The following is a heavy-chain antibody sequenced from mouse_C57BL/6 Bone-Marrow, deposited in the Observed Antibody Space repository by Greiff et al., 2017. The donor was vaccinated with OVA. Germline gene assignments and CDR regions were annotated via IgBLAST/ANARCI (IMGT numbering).Heavy chain of an antibody. CDR1: GYAFSSSW. V-gene: IGHV1-82*01. J-gene: IGHJ4*01. CDR3: ARSMTPVPYAMDY. CDR2: IYPGDGDT. D-gene: IGHD2-10*02. Sequence: QVQLKESGPELVKPGASVKISFKASGYAFSSSWMNWVKQRPGKGLEWIGRIYPGDGDTNYNGKFKGKATLTADKSSSTAYMQRSSLTSEDSAVYFCARSMTPVPYAMDYCGQETSLTVSS.